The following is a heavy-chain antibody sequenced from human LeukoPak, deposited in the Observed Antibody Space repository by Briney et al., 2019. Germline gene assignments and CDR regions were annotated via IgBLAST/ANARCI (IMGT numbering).Heavy chain of an antibody. CDR1: GFTFSSYG. CDR2: IWYGGSNK. V-gene: IGHV3-33*08. J-gene: IGHJ4*02. CDR3: AILGYCSSTRCLDY. Sequence: GGSLRLSCAASGFTFSSYGIHWVRQAPGKGLEWVAVIWYGGSNKYYADSVKGRFTISKDNSRNTVYLQMNSLRVEDTAVYYCAILGYCSSTRCLDYWGQGTLVTVPS. D-gene: IGHD2-2*01.